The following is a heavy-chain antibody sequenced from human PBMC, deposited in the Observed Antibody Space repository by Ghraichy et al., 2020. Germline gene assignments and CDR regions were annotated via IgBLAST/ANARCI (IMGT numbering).Heavy chain of an antibody. J-gene: IGHJ4*02. CDR1: GGSISSSSYY. CDR2: IYYSGST. CDR3: ASGGGYSYGPFFDY. Sequence: SETLSLTCTVSGGSISSSSYYWGWICQPPGKGLEWIGSIYYSGSTYYNPSLKSRVTISVDTSKNQFSLKLSSVTAADTAVYYCASGGGYSYGPFFDYWGQGTLVTVSS. V-gene: IGHV4-39*01. D-gene: IGHD5-18*01.